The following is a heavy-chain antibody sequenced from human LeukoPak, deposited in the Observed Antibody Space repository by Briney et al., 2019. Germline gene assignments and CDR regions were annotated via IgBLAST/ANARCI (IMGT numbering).Heavy chain of an antibody. CDR1: GGSISSYY. J-gene: IGHJ5*02. CDR2: IYYSGST. CDR3: ARYPLNSSGWYTGSWFDP. V-gene: IGHV4-59*08. Sequence: SETLSLTCTVSGGSISSYYWSWIRQPPGKGLEWIGYIYYSGSTNYNPSLKSRVTISVDTSKNQFSLKLSSVTAADTAVYYCARYPLNSSGWYTGSWFDPWGQGTLVTVSS. D-gene: IGHD6-19*01.